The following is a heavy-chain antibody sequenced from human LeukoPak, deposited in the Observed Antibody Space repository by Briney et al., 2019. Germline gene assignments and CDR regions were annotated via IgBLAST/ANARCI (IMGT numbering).Heavy chain of an antibody. CDR3: ARGPSGYHNT. J-gene: IGHJ4*02. CDR2: ISSGSGYI. CDR1: GFTFTSYS. D-gene: IGHD5-12*01. Sequence: GGSLRLSCAASGFTFTSYSMNWVRQAPGKGLEWVSSISSGSGYIHYADSLKGRFTISRDNAKNSLYLQMNSLRAEDTAVYYCARGPSGYHNTGGQGTLVTVSS. V-gene: IGHV3-21*01.